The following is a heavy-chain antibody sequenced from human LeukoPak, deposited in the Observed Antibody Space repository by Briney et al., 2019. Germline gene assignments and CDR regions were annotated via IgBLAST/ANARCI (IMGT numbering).Heavy chain of an antibody. J-gene: IGHJ3*02. CDR1: GLTVSSNY. V-gene: IGHV3-53*01. Sequence: GGSLRLSCAASGLTVSSNYMSWVRQAPGKGLEWVSVIYSGGSTYYADSVKGRFTISRDNSKNTLYLQMNSLRAEDTAVYYCASAGYCGGDCYLQDAFDIWGQGTMVTVSS. D-gene: IGHD2-21*02. CDR2: IYSGGST. CDR3: ASAGYCGGDCYLQDAFDI.